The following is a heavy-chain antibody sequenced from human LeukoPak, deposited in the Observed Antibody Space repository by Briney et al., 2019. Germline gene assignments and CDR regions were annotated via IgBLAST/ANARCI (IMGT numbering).Heavy chain of an antibody. J-gene: IGHJ4*02. Sequence: GGSLRLSCAASGFTFSSYSMNWVRQAPGKGLEWVSSISSSSSYIYYADSVKGRFTISRDNAKNSLYLQMNSLRAEDTAVYYGARELAIAAADPVRNDYWGQGTLVTVSS. CDR3: ARELAIAAADPVRNDY. V-gene: IGHV3-21*01. D-gene: IGHD6-13*01. CDR2: ISSSSSYI. CDR1: GFTFSSYS.